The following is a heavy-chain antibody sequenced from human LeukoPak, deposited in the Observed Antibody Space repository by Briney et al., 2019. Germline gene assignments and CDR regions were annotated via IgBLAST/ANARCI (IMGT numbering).Heavy chain of an antibody. Sequence: GGSLRLSCAASGFTFSGSAMHWVRQASGKGLEWVGRIRSKANSYATAYAASVKGRFTISRDDSKNTAYLQMNSLKTEDTAVYYCTRMALSGTGSFDYWGQGTLVTVSS. V-gene: IGHV3-73*01. J-gene: IGHJ4*02. CDR1: GFTFSGSA. CDR3: TRMALSGTGSFDY. CDR2: IRSKANSYAT. D-gene: IGHD3/OR15-3a*01.